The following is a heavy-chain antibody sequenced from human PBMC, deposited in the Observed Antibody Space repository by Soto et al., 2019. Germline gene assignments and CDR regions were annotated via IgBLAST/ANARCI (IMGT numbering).Heavy chain of an antibody. D-gene: IGHD1-26*01. V-gene: IGHV3-72*01. CDR2: TKNKAQRYTT. Sequence: DWPGGSLRLSCVVSGFTLSDHYIDWVRQAPGKGLEWVGRTKNKAQRYTTEYAASVKGRFTISRDDSENSVYLQMNSLKTEDTAVYYCVRWDSGNPENWGQGTLVTVSS. J-gene: IGHJ4*02. CDR1: GFTLSDHY. CDR3: VRWDSGNPEN.